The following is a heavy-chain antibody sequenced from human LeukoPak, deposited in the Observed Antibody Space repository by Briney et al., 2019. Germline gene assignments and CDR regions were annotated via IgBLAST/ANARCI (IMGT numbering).Heavy chain of an antibody. CDR3: ARSPTKRVPEDY. V-gene: IGHV4-4*02. CDR1: IDSIFTSNW. Sequence: SETLSLTCAVSIDSIFTSNWWSWVRQPPGKGLEWIGQIFHSGSTSYSPSLKSRVTISMDKSKNQISLRLTSVTAADTAVYYCARSPTKRVPEDYWGQGTLVTVSS. CDR2: IFHSGST. D-gene: IGHD2-2*01. J-gene: IGHJ4*02.